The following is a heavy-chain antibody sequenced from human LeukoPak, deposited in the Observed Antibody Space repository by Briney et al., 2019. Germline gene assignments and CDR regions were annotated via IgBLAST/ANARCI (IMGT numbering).Heavy chain of an antibody. CDR3: ARGGYDRAFDY. J-gene: IGHJ4*02. V-gene: IGHV4-61*02. D-gene: IGHD3-9*01. CDR1: GGSISSVSYY. CDR2: IYTSGST. Sequence: SQTLSLTCTVSGGSISSVSYYWSWIRQPAGKGLEWIGRIYTSGSTNYNPSLKSRVIISVDTSKNQFSLKLSPETAADTAVYYCARGGYDRAFDYWGQGTLVTVSS.